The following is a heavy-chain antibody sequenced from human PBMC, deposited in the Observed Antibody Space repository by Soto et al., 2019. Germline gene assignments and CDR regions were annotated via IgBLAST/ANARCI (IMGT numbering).Heavy chain of an antibody. CDR1: GFTFTRYA. J-gene: IGHJ4*02. Sequence: EVQLLESGGGLVQPGGSLRLSCAASGFTFTRYAMSWVRQAPGKGLEWVSAISGSGGSTYYADSVKGRFTISRDNSKNTLYLQMNSVRAEDTALYYCARHSGYGVLGDYWGQGTLVTVSS. V-gene: IGHV3-23*01. CDR2: ISGSGGST. D-gene: IGHD5-12*01. CDR3: ARHSGYGVLGDY.